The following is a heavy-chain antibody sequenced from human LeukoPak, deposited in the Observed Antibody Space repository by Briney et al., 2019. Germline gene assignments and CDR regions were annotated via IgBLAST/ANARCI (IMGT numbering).Heavy chain of an antibody. J-gene: IGHJ6*03. CDR2: IYYSGST. CDR3: ARDLGGGASPHYYYYMDV. Sequence: SETLSLTCTVSGGSISSYYWSWIRQPPGKGLEWIGYIYYSGSTNYNPSLKSRVTISVDTSKNQFSLKLSSVTAADTAVYYCARDLGGGASPHYYYYMDVWGKGTTVTVSS. CDR1: GGSISSYY. D-gene: IGHD1-26*01. V-gene: IGHV4-59*12.